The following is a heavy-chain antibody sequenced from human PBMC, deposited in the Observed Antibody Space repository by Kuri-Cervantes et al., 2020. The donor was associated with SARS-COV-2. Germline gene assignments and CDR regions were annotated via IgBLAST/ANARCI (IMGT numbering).Heavy chain of an antibody. J-gene: IGHJ4*02. CDR2: SSGSGCST. CDR3: AIDSSSGWFSY. D-gene: IGHD6-19*01. V-gene: IGHV3-23*01. Sequence: GESLKLSCEASGFTFSSYAMSWVRQAPGQGLECVSASSGSGCSTYYADSVKGRFTISRDNSQNTLYLQMNSLRAEDTAVYYCAIDSSSGWFSYWGQGTLVTVSS. CDR1: GFTFSSYA.